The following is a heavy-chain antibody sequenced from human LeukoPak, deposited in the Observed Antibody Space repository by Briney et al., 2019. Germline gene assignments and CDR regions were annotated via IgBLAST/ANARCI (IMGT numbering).Heavy chain of an antibody. CDR1: GFTFSHYN. CDR2: ISTSGSYI. D-gene: IGHD2-2*01. Sequence: GGSLRLSCAASGFTFSHYNMNWVRQAPGKGLEWVSSISTSGSYIYYADSVKGRFTISRDNSKNTLYLQMNSLRAEDTAVYYCATDLVVPAAISYFDYWGQGTLVTVSS. CDR3: ATDLVVPAAISYFDY. V-gene: IGHV3-21*04. J-gene: IGHJ4*02.